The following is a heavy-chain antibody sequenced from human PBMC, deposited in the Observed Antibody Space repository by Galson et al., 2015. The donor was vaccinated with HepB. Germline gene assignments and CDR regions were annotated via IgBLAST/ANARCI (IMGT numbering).Heavy chain of an antibody. D-gene: IGHD7-27*01. CDR1: GFTFSSYN. CDR3: VRDPPLGIPFDH. Sequence: SLRLSCAASGFTFSSYNMNWVRQAPGKGLEWVASISSTSSYTYYADSLKGRFTVSRDNVKNSLYLQMNSLRAEDSAVYYCVRDPPLGIPFDHWGRGTLVTVSS. CDR2: ISSTSSYT. J-gene: IGHJ4*02. V-gene: IGHV3-21*01.